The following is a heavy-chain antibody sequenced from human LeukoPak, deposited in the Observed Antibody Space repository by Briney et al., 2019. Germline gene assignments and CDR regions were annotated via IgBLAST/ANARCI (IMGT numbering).Heavy chain of an antibody. CDR2: IFSGGST. J-gene: IGHJ4*02. V-gene: IGHV3-53*01. D-gene: IGHD6-19*01. CDR1: GFTVSSNY. CDR3: ARGPPVAVLYYFDY. Sequence: PGGSLRLSCAASGFTVSSNYMSWVRQAPGKGLEWVSVIFSGGSTYYADSAKGRFTISRDNSKNTVFLQMNTLRAEDTAVYYCARGPPVAVLYYFDYWGQGTLVTVSS.